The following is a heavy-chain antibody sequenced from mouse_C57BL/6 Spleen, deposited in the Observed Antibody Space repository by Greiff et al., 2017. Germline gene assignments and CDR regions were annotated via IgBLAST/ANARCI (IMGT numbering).Heavy chain of an antibody. J-gene: IGHJ4*01. CDR2: IWSDGST. Sequence: VQRVESGPGLVAPSQSLSITCTVSGFSLTSYGVHWVRQPPGKGLEWLVVIWSDGSTTYNSALKSRLSISKENSKSQVFLKMNSLQTDDTAMYYCARHGSSHYAMDYWGQGTSVTVSS. CDR3: ARHGSSHYAMDY. V-gene: IGHV2-6-1*01. CDR1: GFSLTSYG. D-gene: IGHD1-1*01.